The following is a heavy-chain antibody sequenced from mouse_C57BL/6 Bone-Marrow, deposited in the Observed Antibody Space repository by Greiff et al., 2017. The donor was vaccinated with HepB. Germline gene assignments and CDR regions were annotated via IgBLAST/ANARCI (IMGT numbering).Heavy chain of an antibody. CDR3: ARYEYDGEWFAY. V-gene: IGHV1-81*01. Sequence: VQLQQSGAELARPGASVKLSCKASGYTFTSYGISWVKQRTGQGLEWIGEIYPRSGNTYYNEKFKGKATLTADKSSSTAYMELRSLTSEDSAVYFCARYEYDGEWFAYWGQGTRVTVSA. CDR2: IYPRSGNT. D-gene: IGHD2-14*01. J-gene: IGHJ3*01. CDR1: GYTFTSYG.